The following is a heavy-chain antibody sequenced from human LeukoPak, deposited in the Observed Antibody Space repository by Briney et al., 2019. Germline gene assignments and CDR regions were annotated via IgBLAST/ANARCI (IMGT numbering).Heavy chain of an antibody. V-gene: IGHV1-2*02. D-gene: IGHD3-22*01. J-gene: IGHJ4*02. Sequence: ASVKVSCKASGYTFTGYYMHWVRQAPGQGLEWMGWINPNSGGTNYAQKFQGRVTMTRDTSISTAYVELSRLRSDDTAVYYSARGLRYYDSSGYYYYYFDYWGQGTLVTVSS. CDR2: INPNSGGT. CDR3: ARGLRYYDSSGYYYYYFDY. CDR1: GYTFTGYY.